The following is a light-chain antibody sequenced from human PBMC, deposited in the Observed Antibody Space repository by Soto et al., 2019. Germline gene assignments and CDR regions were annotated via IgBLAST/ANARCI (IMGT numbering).Light chain of an antibody. V-gene: IGKV3-20*01. CDR2: GAS. Sequence: ETVLTQSPGTLSLSPGERATLSCRASQSVANSKLAWHQQKPGQAPRLLIYGASNRATGIPDRFSGSGSGTDFTLTISRLEPDDFALYYCLHYGYSSYTFGQGTKLEIK. CDR3: LHYGYSSYT. CDR1: QSVANSK. J-gene: IGKJ2*01.